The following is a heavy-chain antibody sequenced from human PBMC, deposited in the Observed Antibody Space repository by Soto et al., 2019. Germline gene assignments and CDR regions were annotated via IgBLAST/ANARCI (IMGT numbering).Heavy chain of an antibody. D-gene: IGHD2-2*01. Sequence: GESLKISCKGSGYSFTSYWIGWVRQVPGKGLEWMGIIYPGDSDTRYSPSFQGQVTISADKSISTAYLQWSSLKASDTAMYYCARKVVVVPAGWIWFDPWGQGTLVTVS. V-gene: IGHV5-51*01. CDR1: GYSFTSYW. J-gene: IGHJ5*02. CDR3: ARKVVVVPAGWIWFDP. CDR2: IYPGDSDT.